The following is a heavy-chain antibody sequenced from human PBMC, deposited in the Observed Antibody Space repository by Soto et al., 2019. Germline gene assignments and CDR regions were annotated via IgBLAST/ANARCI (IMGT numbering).Heavy chain of an antibody. CDR3: AKGFSSGWYVDS. Sequence: SETLSLTCSVSVGSFSSDAYYWSWIRQPPGKTLEWIGFILSGGGTSTNPSLRSRLSISVDTSRNQFSLRLTSVTASDTGVYFCAKGFSSGWYVDSWGRGTLVTVSS. CDR1: VGSFSSDAYY. D-gene: IGHD6-19*01. J-gene: IGHJ4*02. CDR2: ILSGGGT. V-gene: IGHV4-61*08.